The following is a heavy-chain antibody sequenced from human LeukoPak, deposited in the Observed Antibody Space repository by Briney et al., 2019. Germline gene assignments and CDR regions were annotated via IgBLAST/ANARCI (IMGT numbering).Heavy chain of an antibody. CDR1: GFTFSSYA. CDR3: VRDPNYSENFDY. Sequence: GGSLRLSCAASGFTFSSYAMHWVRQAPGAGLEWVAVISYDGSNKYYADSVKGRFTISRDNSKNTLYLQMNSLRAEDTAVYYCVRDPNYSENFDYWGQGALVTVSS. J-gene: IGHJ4*02. D-gene: IGHD2-21*01. V-gene: IGHV3-30*04. CDR2: ISYDGSNK.